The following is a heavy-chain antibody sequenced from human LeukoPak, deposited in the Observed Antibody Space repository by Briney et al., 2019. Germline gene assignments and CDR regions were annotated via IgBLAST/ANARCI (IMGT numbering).Heavy chain of an antibody. CDR1: GFTFSSYE. Sequence: GGSLRLSCAASGFTFSSYEMNWVRQAPGKGLEWVSYISSSGSTIYYADSVKGRFTISRDNAKNSLYLQMNSLRAEDTAVYYCARDHAFSYYYYYMDVWGKGTTVTVSS. CDR2: ISSSGSTI. J-gene: IGHJ6*03. CDR3: ARDHAFSYYYYYMDV. D-gene: IGHD3-3*01. V-gene: IGHV3-48*03.